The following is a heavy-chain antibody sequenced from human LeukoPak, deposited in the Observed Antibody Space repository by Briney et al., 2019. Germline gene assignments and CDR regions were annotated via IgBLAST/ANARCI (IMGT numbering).Heavy chain of an antibody. CDR3: ASAQSYLDY. Sequence: ASVKVSCKASGYTFTSYYIHWVRQAPGQGLEWMGILNPSGGTTSYAQQFQGRVTMTRDTSTSTVYMELTSLISEDTAVYYCASAQSYLDYWGQGTLVTVSS. CDR1: GYTFTSYY. V-gene: IGHV1-46*01. CDR2: LNPSGGTT. J-gene: IGHJ4*02.